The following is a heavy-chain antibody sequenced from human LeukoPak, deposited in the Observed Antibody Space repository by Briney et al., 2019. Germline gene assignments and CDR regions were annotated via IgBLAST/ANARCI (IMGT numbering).Heavy chain of an antibody. Sequence: ASVKVSCEASGYTFTSYGISWVRQAPGQGLEWMGWISAYNGNTNYAQKLQGRVTMTTDTSTSTAYMELRSLRSDDTAVYYCASPYYYGSGDAFDIWGQGTMVTVSS. D-gene: IGHD3-10*01. V-gene: IGHV1-18*01. J-gene: IGHJ3*02. CDR2: ISAYNGNT. CDR1: GYTFTSYG. CDR3: ASPYYYGSGDAFDI.